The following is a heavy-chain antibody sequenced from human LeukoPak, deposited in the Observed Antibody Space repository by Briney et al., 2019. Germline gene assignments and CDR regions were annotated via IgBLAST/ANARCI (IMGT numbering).Heavy chain of an antibody. J-gene: IGHJ4*02. CDR1: GFTFSSYA. V-gene: IGHV3-23*01. Sequence: GGSLRLSCAASGFTFSSYAMSWVRHAPGKGLEWVSAISGSGGNTYYADSVKGRFTVSRDNSKNTLFLQMNSLRAEDTAVYYCAKDGGLWVSAHWGDSWGRGTLVTVSS. CDR3: AKDGGLWVSAHWGDS. CDR2: ISGSGGNT. D-gene: IGHD7-27*01.